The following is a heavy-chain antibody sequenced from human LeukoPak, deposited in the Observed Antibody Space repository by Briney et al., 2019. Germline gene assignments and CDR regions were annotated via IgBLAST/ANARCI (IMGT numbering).Heavy chain of an antibody. D-gene: IGHD3-10*01. V-gene: IGHV1-46*01. J-gene: IGHJ5*02. Sequence: ASVKVSCKASGYTFTSYYMHWVRQAPGQGLEWMGIINPSGGSTSYAQKFQGRVTMTRDTSTSTVYMELSSVTAADTAVYYCASGPRRGYYGSGSYHNWFDPWGQGTLVTVSS. CDR1: GYTFTSYY. CDR2: INPSGGST. CDR3: ASGPRRGYYGSGSYHNWFDP.